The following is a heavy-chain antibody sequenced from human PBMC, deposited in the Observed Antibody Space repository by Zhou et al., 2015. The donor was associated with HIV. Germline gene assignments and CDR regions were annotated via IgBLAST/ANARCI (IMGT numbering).Heavy chain of an antibody. V-gene: IGHV3-30*18. D-gene: IGHD3-10*01. CDR2: TSFDGSNK. CDR1: GFTFGSFG. Sequence: QVQLVESGGGEVQPGTSLRLSCAASGFTFGSFGMHWVRQAPGKGLEWVARTSFDGSNKEYSDSVMGRFAISKDFYKNTLYLEMNSLRPEDTAVYYCAKGLYGSGTYFYGMDVWGQGP. CDR3: AKGLYGSGTYFYGMDV. J-gene: IGHJ6*02.